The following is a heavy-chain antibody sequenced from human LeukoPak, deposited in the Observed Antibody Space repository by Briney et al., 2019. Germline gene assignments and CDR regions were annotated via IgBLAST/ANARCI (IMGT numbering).Heavy chain of an antibody. Sequence: GASVKVSCKASGGTFSSYAISWVRQAPGQGLEWMGRIIPILGIANYAQKFQGRVTITADKSTSTAYMELSSLRSEDTAVYYCAAALYDGYCSGGSCYSLLEDYWGQGTLVTVSS. CDR2: IIPILGIA. CDR3: AAALYDGYCSGGSCYSLLEDY. J-gene: IGHJ4*02. CDR1: GGTFSSYA. D-gene: IGHD2-15*01. V-gene: IGHV1-69*04.